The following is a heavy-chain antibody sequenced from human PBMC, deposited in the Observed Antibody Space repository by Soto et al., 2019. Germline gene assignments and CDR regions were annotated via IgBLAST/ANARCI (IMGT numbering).Heavy chain of an antibody. Sequence: QVQLVESGGGGVKPGRSWRLSCAAPGFSFSSYGMHWVGQAPGKGLEWGAVIWFDGSNKYYADSVKGRFTISRDNSQNTLYLQMISLRAEDTALYYCARDGVSGGYYYMDVWGKGTTVTVSS. V-gene: IGHV3-33*01. CDR2: IWFDGSNK. J-gene: IGHJ6*03. CDR3: ARDGVSGGYYYMDV. CDR1: GFSFSSYG. D-gene: IGHD3-16*01.